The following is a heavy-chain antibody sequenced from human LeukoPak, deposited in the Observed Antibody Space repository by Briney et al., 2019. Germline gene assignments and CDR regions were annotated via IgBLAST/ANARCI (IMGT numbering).Heavy chain of an antibody. V-gene: IGHV1-2*04. Sequence: GASVKVPCKASGYTFTGYYMHWVRQAPGQGLGWMGWINPNSGGTNYAQKFQGWVTMTRDTSISTAYMELSRLRSDDTAVYYCAREGDIVQGFDYWGQGTLVTVSS. CDR1: GYTFTGYY. J-gene: IGHJ4*02. CDR2: INPNSGGT. D-gene: IGHD2-15*01. CDR3: AREGDIVQGFDY.